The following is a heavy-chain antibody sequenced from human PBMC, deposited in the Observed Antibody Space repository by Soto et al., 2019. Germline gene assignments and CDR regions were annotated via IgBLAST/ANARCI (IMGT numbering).Heavy chain of an antibody. CDR1: GYTFSDYW. CDR3: ARLPVLRYFDWTHWFDP. J-gene: IGHJ5*02. Sequence: GESLKISCEGSGYTFSDYWIAWVRRMPGKGLEWMGIIYPGDSDTRYSPSFQGQVTISADKSINTAYLQWSSLKASDSAIYYCARLPVLRYFDWTHWFDPWCQGTLVTVSS. CDR2: IYPGDSDT. D-gene: IGHD3-9*01. V-gene: IGHV5-51*01.